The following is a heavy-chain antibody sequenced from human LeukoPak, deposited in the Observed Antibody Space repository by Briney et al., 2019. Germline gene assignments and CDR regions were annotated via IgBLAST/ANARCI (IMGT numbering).Heavy chain of an antibody. Sequence: SETLSLTCSVSGGSISSSSFYWSWIRQPAGKGLEWIGRIYRLDDTDYNPSLRSRVSMSVDTSANQFSLKLHSVTDADTAVYFCASSLLAMAFNNWGQGMHVSVSS. CDR2: IYRLDDT. V-gene: IGHV4-61*02. D-gene: IGHD2-15*01. CDR1: GGSISSSSFY. CDR3: ASSLLAMAFNN. J-gene: IGHJ4*02.